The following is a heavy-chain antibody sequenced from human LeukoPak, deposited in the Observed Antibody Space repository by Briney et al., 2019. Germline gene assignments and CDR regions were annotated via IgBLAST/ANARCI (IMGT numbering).Heavy chain of an antibody. Sequence: SVKVSCKASGGTFSSYTISWVRQAPGQGLEWMGRIIPILGIANYAQKFQGRVTITTDESTSTAYMELSSLRSEDTAVYYCARERLAAAGPTHYWDQETLVTVSS. CDR2: IIPILGIA. CDR1: GGTFSSYT. V-gene: IGHV1-69*16. J-gene: IGHJ4*02. CDR3: ARERLAAAGPTHY. D-gene: IGHD6-13*01.